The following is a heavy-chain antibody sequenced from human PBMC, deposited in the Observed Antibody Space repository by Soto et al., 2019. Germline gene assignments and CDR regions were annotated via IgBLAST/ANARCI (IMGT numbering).Heavy chain of an antibody. Sequence: ASVKVSCKASGGTFSSYAISWVRQAPGQGLEWMGGIIPIFGTANYAQKFQGRVTITADESTSTAYMELSSLRSEDTAVYYCARDANYSNYFLDYYYGMDVWGQGTTVTVSS. V-gene: IGHV1-69*13. J-gene: IGHJ6*02. CDR1: GGTFSSYA. CDR3: ARDANYSNYFLDYYYGMDV. D-gene: IGHD4-4*01. CDR2: IIPIFGTA.